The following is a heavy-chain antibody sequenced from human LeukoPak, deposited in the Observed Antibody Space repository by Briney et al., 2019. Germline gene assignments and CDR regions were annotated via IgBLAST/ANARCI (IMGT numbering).Heavy chain of an antibody. D-gene: IGHD3-22*01. J-gene: IGHJ4*02. V-gene: IGHV3-21*04. CDR2: ISSSSSYI. CDR3: ARSQSYYDSSGYSDY. CDR1: GFTFSSYS. Sequence: PGGSLRLSCAASGFTFSSYSMNWVRQAPGKGLEWVSSISSSSSYIYYADSVKGRFTISRDNAKNSLYLQMNSLRAEDTAVYYCARSQSYYDSSGYSDYWGQGTLVTVSS.